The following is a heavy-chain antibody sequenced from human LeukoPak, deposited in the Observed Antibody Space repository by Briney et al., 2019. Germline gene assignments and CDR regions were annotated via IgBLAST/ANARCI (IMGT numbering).Heavy chain of an antibody. CDR2: ISYDGSNK. Sequence: PGGSLRLSCAASGFTFSSYGMHWVRQAPGKGLDWVAVISYDGSNKYYADSVKGRFTISRDNSKNTLFLQMNSLRAEDTAVYYCASPYSGYDYNFDHWGQGTLVTVSS. CDR3: ASPYSGYDYNFDH. J-gene: IGHJ4*02. CDR1: GFTFSSYG. D-gene: IGHD5-12*01. V-gene: IGHV3-30*03.